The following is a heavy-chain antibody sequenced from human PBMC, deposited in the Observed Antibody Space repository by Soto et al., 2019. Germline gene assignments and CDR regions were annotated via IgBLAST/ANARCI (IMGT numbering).Heavy chain of an antibody. Sequence: SGPTLENPTQTLTLTCTFSGLSLSNSGVGVGWIRQPPGKALEWLALIYWDDDKRYSPSLRSRLTITKDTSKNQVVLTMTNMDPVDTATYYCAHSIAAAGTPWLVAEYFQHCGQGTLVTVSS. CDR1: GLSLSNSGVG. D-gene: IGHD6-13*01. CDR3: AHSIAAAGTPWLVAEYFQH. CDR2: IYWDDDK. J-gene: IGHJ1*01. V-gene: IGHV2-5*02.